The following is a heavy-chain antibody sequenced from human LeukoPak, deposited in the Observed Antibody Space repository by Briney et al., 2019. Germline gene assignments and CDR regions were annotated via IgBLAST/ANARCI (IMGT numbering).Heavy chain of an antibody. CDR3: ARVQYSSSWFVDY. CDR2: IKQDGSER. CDR1: GFTFSNYW. Sequence: PGGSLRLSCAASGFTFSNYWMSWVRQAPGKGLEWVASIKQDGSERYYVDSVKGRFTISRDSAKNSLYLQMNSLRAEDTAVFYCARVQYSSSWFVDYWAREPWSPSPQ. J-gene: IGHJ4*02. D-gene: IGHD6-13*01. V-gene: IGHV3-7*01.